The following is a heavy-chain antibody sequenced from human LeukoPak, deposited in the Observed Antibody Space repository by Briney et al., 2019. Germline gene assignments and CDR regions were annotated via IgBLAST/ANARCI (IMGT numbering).Heavy chain of an antibody. V-gene: IGHV4-59*04. Sequence: PGGSLRLSCAASGFTFSDYYMSWIRQAPGKGLEWIGSIYYSGNTYYTPSLKSRVTMSIDTSKNQFSLKLSSVTAADTAVYYCASNPWGGNYYYMDVWGKGTTVTISS. CDR3: ASNPWGGNYYYMDV. J-gene: IGHJ6*03. D-gene: IGHD3-10*01. CDR2: IYYSGNT. CDR1: GFTFSDYY.